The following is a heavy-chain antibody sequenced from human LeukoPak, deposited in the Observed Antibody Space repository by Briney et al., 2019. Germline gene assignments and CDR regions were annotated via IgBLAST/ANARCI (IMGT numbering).Heavy chain of an antibody. V-gene: IGHV4-59*08. J-gene: IGHJ4*02. CDR2: IYYSGST. CDR3: ASYGSGSYYY. CDR1: GGSISSYY. D-gene: IGHD3-10*01. Sequence: PSETLSLTCTVSGGSISSYYWSWIRQPPGKGLEWIGYIYYSGSTNYNPSLKSRVTISVDTSKNQFSLKLSSVTAADTAVYYCASYGSGSYYYWGQGTLVTVSS.